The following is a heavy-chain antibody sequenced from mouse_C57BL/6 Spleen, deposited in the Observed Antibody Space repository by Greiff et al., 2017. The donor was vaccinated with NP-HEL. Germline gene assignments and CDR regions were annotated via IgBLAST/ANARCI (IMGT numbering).Heavy chain of an antibody. CDR1: GFTFSSYA. V-gene: IGHV5-4*01. D-gene: IGHD4-1*01. Sequence: EVQVVESGGGLVKPGGSLKLSCAASGFTFSSYAMSWVRQTPEKRLEWVATISDGGSYTYYPDNVKGRFTISRDNAKNNLYLQMSHLKSEDTAMYYCAREGGTSRFAYWGQGTLVTVSA. J-gene: IGHJ3*01. CDR3: AREGGTSRFAY. CDR2: ISDGGSYT.